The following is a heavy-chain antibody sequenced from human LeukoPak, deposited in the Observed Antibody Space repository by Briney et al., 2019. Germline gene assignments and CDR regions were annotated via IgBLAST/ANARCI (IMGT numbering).Heavy chain of an antibody. Sequence: GGSLRLSCAASGFTFNSYSMHWVRQAPGKGLDWVSSITAGGATTYYADSVKGRFSISRDNSENTLYLQMNSLRVEDTAVYYCANAQVFGTPHFEYWGQGTLVTVSS. CDR2: ITAGGATT. D-gene: IGHD3-3*01. V-gene: IGHV3-23*01. CDR1: GFTFNSYS. J-gene: IGHJ4*02. CDR3: ANAQVFGTPHFEY.